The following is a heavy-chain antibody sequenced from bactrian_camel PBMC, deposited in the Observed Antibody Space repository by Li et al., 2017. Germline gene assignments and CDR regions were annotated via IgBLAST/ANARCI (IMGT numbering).Heavy chain of an antibody. CDR3: AGDMRLGGCSGGDPWSSDFNY. Sequence: HVQLVESGGGSVQAGGSLRLSCTASGDTYNDYCMGWFRQAPGKEREGVAGLRTHVGSTWVSDALKGRFTISQDNAKNMLYLEMNSLKPEDTAMYYCAGDMRLGGCSGGDPWSSDFNYWGQGTQVTVS. V-gene: IGHV3S1*01. J-gene: IGHJ6*01. CDR2: LRTHVGST. CDR1: GDTYNDYC. D-gene: IGHD2*01.